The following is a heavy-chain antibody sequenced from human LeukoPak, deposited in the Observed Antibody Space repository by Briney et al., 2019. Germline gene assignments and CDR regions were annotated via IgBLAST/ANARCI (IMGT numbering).Heavy chain of an antibody. J-gene: IGHJ4*02. CDR2: IYHGGGT. CDR1: GDSFSRTIYY. D-gene: IGHD2/OR15-2a*01. CDR3: ARGEYWVRF. V-gene: IGHV4-39*02. Sequence: PSETLSLTCTLSGDSFSRTIYYWAWVRQPPGEGFEWIATIYHGGGTHHNPSLKSRPTIAVDTATNDFSLKLSSVTAADTAVYYGARGEYWVRFWGRGTLVTVSS.